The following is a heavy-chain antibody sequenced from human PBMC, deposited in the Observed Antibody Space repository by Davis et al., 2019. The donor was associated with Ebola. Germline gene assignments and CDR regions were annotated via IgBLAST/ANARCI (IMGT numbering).Heavy chain of an antibody. CDR1: GFTFGDFT. CDR3: NRESYCSSTSCLVTFDY. J-gene: IGHJ4*02. CDR2: MRSKAYGGTT. D-gene: IGHD2-2*01. V-gene: IGHV3-49*03. Sequence: PGGSLRLSCTVSGFTFGDFTMSWFRQAPGKGLEWVGFMRSKAYGGTTNYAASVKGRFTISRDDSKGIAYLQMNSLKTEDTAVYYCNRESYCSSTSCLVTFDYWGQGTLATVSS.